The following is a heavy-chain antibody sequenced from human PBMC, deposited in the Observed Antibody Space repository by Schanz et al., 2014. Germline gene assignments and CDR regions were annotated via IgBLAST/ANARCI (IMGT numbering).Heavy chain of an antibody. Sequence: EVQLVESGGGLVQPGGSLRLSCAVSGFIVRSNYMTWVRQAPGKGLEWVSAISGSGGTIYYADSVEGRFTISRDNAKRSLFLQMNSLRVEDTAVYHCVSSGSYSSYAFWGQGTLVTVSS. CDR1: GFIVRSNY. CDR2: ISGSGGTI. CDR3: VSSGSYSSYAF. J-gene: IGHJ4*02. V-gene: IGHV3-48*03. D-gene: IGHD3-10*01.